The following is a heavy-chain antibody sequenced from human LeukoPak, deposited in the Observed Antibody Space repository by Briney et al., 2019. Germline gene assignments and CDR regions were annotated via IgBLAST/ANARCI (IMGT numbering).Heavy chain of an antibody. D-gene: IGHD6-13*01. V-gene: IGHV3-74*01. CDR3: HPLGYTAN. CDR2: VKNDGST. J-gene: IGHJ4*02. CDR1: GFTSGFTFGRRG. Sequence: PGGSLRLSCAVSGFTSGFTFGRRGRHWVRQARGKGLMWVSLVKNDGSTNYADSVKGRCTVSRDNAKDTLYLQMDNLRVEDTALYFCHPLGYTANWGQGTLVTVSS.